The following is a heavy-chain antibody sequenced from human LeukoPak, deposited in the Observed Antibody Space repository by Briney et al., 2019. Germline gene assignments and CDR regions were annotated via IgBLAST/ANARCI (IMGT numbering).Heavy chain of an antibody. V-gene: IGHV4-34*01. J-gene: IGHJ4*02. D-gene: IGHD2-8*01. Sequence: SETLSLTCAVYGGSFSGYYWSWIRQPPGKGLEWIGEINHSGSTNYNPSLKSRVTISVDTSKNQFSLKLSSVTAADTAVYYCAGFLGYCTNGVCSYYFDYWGQGTLVTVSS. CDR3: AGFLGYCTNGVCSYYFDY. CDR2: INHSGST. CDR1: GGSFSGYY.